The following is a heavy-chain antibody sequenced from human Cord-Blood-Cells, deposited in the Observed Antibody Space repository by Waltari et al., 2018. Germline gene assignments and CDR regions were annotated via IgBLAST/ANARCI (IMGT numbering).Heavy chain of an antibody. Sequence: QVQLQESGPGLVKPSQTLSLTCTVSGGSISSGSYYWSWIRQPAGKGLEWIGYIYTSGSTNYNPSFKSRVTISVDTSKNQFSLKLSSVTAADTAVYYCARSTYYYGSGSYYDAFDIWGQGTMVTVSS. CDR3: ARSTYYYGSGSYYDAFDI. CDR1: GGSISSGSYY. D-gene: IGHD3-10*01. V-gene: IGHV4-61*09. J-gene: IGHJ3*02. CDR2: IYTSGST.